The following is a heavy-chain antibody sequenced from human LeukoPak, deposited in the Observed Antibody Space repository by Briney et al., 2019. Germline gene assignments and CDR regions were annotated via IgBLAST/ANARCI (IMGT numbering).Heavy chain of an antibody. CDR3: ARLRYTYGKNFDY. V-gene: IGHV3-7*01. Sequence: PGGSLRLSCAASGFTFRAYWMSWVRQAPGKGLERVANINQDGSEKDYVDSVKGRFTISRDNARNSLYLQMNTLRAEDTAVYFCARLRYTYGKNFDYWGQGALVTVSS. J-gene: IGHJ4*02. CDR1: GFTFRAYW. D-gene: IGHD5-18*01. CDR2: INQDGSEK.